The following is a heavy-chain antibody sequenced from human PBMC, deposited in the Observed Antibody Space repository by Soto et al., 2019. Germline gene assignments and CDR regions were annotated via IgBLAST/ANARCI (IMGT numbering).Heavy chain of an antibody. D-gene: IGHD1-1*01. CDR2: IDPSDSYT. CDR1: GYSFTSYW. Sequence: LGESLKISCKGSGYSFTSYWISWVRQMPGKGLEWMGRIDPSDSYTNYSPSFQGHVTISADKSISTAYLQWSSLKASDTAMYYCARSVRTAGNYYYYGMDVWGQGTTVTVSS. V-gene: IGHV5-10-1*01. J-gene: IGHJ6*02. CDR3: ARSVRTAGNYYYYGMDV.